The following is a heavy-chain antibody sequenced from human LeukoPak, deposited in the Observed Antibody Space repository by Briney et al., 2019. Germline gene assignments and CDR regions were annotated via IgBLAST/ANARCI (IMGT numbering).Heavy chain of an antibody. V-gene: IGHV3-23*01. D-gene: IGHD3-22*01. CDR2: ISGSGGTT. CDR3: ARDAVLGYYDSSGSLYYFDY. Sequence: GGSLRLSCAASGFTFNNYAMSWVRQAPGKGLEWVSAISGSGGTTYYADSVKGRFTFSRDNSKNTLYLQMNSPRAEDTAVYYCARDAVLGYYDSSGSLYYFDYWGQGTLVTVSS. CDR1: GFTFNNYA. J-gene: IGHJ4*02.